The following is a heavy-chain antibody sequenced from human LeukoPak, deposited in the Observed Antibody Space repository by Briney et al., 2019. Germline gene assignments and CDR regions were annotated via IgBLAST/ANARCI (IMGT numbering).Heavy chain of an antibody. CDR1: GGSFSGYY. D-gene: IGHD2-2*02. V-gene: IGHV4-34*01. J-gene: IGHJ6*02. CDR2: IKHSGST. CDR3: ARIPWYQLLYVDYYYYGMDV. Sequence: SETLSLTCAVYGGSFSGYYWSWIRQPPGKGLEWIGEIKHSGSTNHNPSLKSRVTISVDTSKNQFSLKLSSVTAADTAVYYCARIPWYQLLYVDYYYYGMDVWGQGTTVTVSS.